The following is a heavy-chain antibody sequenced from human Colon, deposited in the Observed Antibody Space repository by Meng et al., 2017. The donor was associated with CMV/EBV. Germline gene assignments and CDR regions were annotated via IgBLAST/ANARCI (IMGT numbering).Heavy chain of an antibody. Sequence: LSCAASGFSFKAYPIHWVRQAPGKGLEWVAIISHDGKNKFYAESVKGRFTISRDNSQNTVNLHMNTLRGDDSGLYYCARASNSSFDPWGQGTLVTVSS. CDR2: ISHDGKNK. V-gene: IGHV3-30*04. D-gene: IGHD4-11*01. CDR3: ARASNSSFDP. J-gene: IGHJ5*02. CDR1: GFSFKAYP.